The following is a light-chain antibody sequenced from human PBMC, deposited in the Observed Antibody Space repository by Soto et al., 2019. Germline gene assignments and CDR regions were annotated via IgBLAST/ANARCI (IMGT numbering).Light chain of an antibody. J-gene: IGKJ1*01. V-gene: IGKV3-20*01. CDR2: GAS. CDR3: QQYGRTSWT. Sequence: EIVLTQSPGTLSLSPGEGATLSCRASQSVSTNFFAWYQQKPGQAPRLLIYGASTRPTGIPDRFSGSGSGTDFTLTISRLEPEDFAVYYCQQYGRTSWTFGRGTKVEIK. CDR1: QSVSTNF.